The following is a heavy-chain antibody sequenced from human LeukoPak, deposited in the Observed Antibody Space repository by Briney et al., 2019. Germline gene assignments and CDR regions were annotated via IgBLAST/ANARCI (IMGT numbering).Heavy chain of an antibody. V-gene: IGHV4-34*01. CDR3: ASTIWRYFDY. D-gene: IGHD3-3*01. J-gene: IGHJ4*02. CDR1: GGSFSGYY. CDR2: INHSGST. Sequence: PSETLSLTCAVYGGSFSGYYWSWIRQPPGKGLEWIGEINHSGSTNYNPSLKSRVTISVDTSKNQFSLKLSSVTAADTAVYYCASTIWRYFDYWGQGTLVTVSS.